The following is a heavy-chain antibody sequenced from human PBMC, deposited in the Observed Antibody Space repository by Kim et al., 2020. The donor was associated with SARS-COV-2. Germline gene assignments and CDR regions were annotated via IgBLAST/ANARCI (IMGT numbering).Heavy chain of an antibody. V-gene: IGHV5-10-1*01. CDR3: ARGALVATEGLGVDY. Sequence: GESLKISCKGSGYSFTSYWISWVRQMPGKGLEWMGRIDPSDSYTNYSPSFQGHVTISADKSISTAYLQWSSLKASDTAMYYCARGALVATEGLGVDYWGQGALVTVSS. D-gene: IGHD5-12*01. CDR2: IDPSDSYT. J-gene: IGHJ4*02. CDR1: GYSFTSYW.